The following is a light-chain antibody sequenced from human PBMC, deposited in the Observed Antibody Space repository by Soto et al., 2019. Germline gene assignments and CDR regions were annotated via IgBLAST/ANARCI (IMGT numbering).Light chain of an antibody. J-gene: IGLJ1*01. CDR3: VSFTSSTTYV. CDR1: SSDVGGSNF. V-gene: IGLV2-14*03. CDR2: GVA. Sequence: QSALTQPSSVSGSPGQSITISCTGTSSDVGGSNFVSWYQQHPGKPPKLIIYGVATRPSGVSNRFSGSKSGSTASLIISRLQTEDEADYYCVSFTSSTTYVFGSGTKSPS.